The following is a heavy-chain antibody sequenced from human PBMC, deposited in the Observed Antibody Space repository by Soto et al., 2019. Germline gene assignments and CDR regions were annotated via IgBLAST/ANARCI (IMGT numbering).Heavy chain of an antibody. Sequence: EVQLAESGGGMVQHGGSMRLSCVASGFTFSSYDMHWVRQAPGKGLEYVSSISSHGCTTYYGNSVTGRVTISRDNSKNTLYLQLGSLRADDLAVYYCVRRVSVHDAYWGQEPLVSVSS. CDR1: GFTFSSYD. D-gene: IGHD1-1*01. CDR2: ISSHGCTT. J-gene: IGHJ4*02. V-gene: IGHV3-64*01. CDR3: VRRVSVHDAY.